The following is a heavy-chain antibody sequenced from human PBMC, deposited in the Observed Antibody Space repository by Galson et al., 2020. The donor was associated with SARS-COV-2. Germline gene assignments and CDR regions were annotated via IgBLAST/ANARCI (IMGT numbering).Heavy chain of an antibody. CDR1: GDSISSNYW. CDR2: IYHRGNS. Sequence: SETLSLTCAVSGDSISSNYWWNWVRQPPGKGLEWIGKIYHRGNSIHNPSLESRVTISIDKSRNQFSLKLNSVTAADTAVYYCARSDTLQRYSPNVPWGPGTL. J-gene: IGHJ1*01. CDR3: ARSDTLQRYSPNVP. D-gene: IGHD1-20*01. V-gene: IGHV4-4*02.